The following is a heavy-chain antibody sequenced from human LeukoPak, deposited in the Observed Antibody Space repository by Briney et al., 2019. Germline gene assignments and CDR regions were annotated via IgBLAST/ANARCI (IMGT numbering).Heavy chain of an antibody. CDR2: NIPMFDIV. Sequence: SVKVSCKASGYTFSSYTMNWVRQAPGQGLEWMGRNIPMFDIVNYAQKFQGRVTITADKSTSTAYMELKSLTSEDTAVYYCARDPTGDYGVDVWGQGTTVTVSS. J-gene: IGHJ6*02. CDR1: GYTFSSYT. CDR3: ARDPTGDYGVDV. V-gene: IGHV1-69*04. D-gene: IGHD7-27*01.